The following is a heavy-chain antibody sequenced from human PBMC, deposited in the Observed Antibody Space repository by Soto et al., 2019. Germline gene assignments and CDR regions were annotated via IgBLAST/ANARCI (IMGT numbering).Heavy chain of an antibody. CDR2: ISGSGGST. CDR3: AKDDFTDRGDDYFDY. V-gene: IGHV3-23*01. J-gene: IGHJ4*02. D-gene: IGHD2-21*02. CDR1: GFTFSSYD. Sequence: HPGGSLRLSCAASGFTFSSYDMNWVRQAPGKGLEWVSAISGSGGSTPYADSVKGRFTISRDNAKNSLYLQMNSLRFEDTAVYYCAKDDFTDRGDDYFDYWGPGTLVTVSS.